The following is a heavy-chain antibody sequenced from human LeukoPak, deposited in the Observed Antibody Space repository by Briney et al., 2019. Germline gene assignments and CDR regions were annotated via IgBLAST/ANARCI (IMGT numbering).Heavy chain of an antibody. CDR1: GGSISSSNW. Sequence: PSGTLSLTCAVSGGSISSSNWWSWARQPPGKGLEWIGEIYHSGSTNYNPSLKSRVTISVDKSKNQFSLKLSSVTAADTAVYYCARDLGNDYGDGDAFDIWGQGTMVTVSS. CDR3: ARDLGNDYGDGDAFDI. D-gene: IGHD4-17*01. J-gene: IGHJ3*02. CDR2: IYHSGST. V-gene: IGHV4-4*02.